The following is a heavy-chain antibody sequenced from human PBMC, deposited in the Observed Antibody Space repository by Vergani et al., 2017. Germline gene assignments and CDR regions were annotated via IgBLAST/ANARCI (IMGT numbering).Heavy chain of an antibody. CDR3: ARYPARGAAAVH. J-gene: IGHJ4*02. CDR1: GASVNSYY. Sequence: QVKLQESGPGLVKPSETLSLTCTVSGASVNSYYWSWIRQPPGKGLEWMGYVSFRGDTLYDPSVKGRMTISVDTSKNQFSLKLSSVTAADTAVYYCARYPARGAAAVHWGQGTLVTVSS. V-gene: IGHV4-59*02. D-gene: IGHD6-13*01. CDR2: VSFRGDT.